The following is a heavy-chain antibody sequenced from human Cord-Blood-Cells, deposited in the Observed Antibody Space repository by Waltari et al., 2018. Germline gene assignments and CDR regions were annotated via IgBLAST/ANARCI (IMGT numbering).Heavy chain of an antibody. Sequence: EVQLVESGGGLIPLGGSLRLSCAAPGSPVSSISMSWVRQAPGKGLEWVSVIYSGGSTYYADSVKGRFTISRDNSKNTLYLQMNSLRAEDTAVYYCARDLGPFDYWGQGTLVTVSS. V-gene: IGHV3-53*01. CDR2: IYSGGST. J-gene: IGHJ4*02. CDR3: ARDLGPFDY. CDR1: GSPVSSIS. D-gene: IGHD1-26*01.